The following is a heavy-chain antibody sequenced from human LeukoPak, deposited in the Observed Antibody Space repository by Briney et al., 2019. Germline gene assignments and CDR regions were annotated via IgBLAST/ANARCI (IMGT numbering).Heavy chain of an antibody. Sequence: SQTLSLTCALSGDSIFTNNVAWNSIRQSPSRGLEWLGRTYYRSKWSFDYAVSVKSRITINADTSKNQFSPQLSSVTPEDTAVYYCARGKYTSFDNWGQGTLVTVSS. CDR3: ARGKYTSFDN. CDR1: GDSIFTNNVA. D-gene: IGHD6-6*01. J-gene: IGHJ4*02. V-gene: IGHV6-1*01. CDR2: TYYRSKWSF.